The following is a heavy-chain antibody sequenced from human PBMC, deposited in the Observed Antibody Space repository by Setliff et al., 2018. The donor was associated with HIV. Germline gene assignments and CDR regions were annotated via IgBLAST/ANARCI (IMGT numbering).Heavy chain of an antibody. CDR1: SESLSGFY. CDR2: ISHSGTT. CDR3: ARDLSNSELYYYYYMDV. D-gene: IGHD4-4*01. V-gene: IGHV4-34*01. Sequence: SETLSLTCGVFSESLSGFYWSWIRQAPGKGLEWIGDISHSGTTSYNPSLKSRVTISVDTSKNQFSLKLSSVTAEDTAVYYCARDLSNSELYYYYYMDVWGQGTTVTVSS. J-gene: IGHJ6*03.